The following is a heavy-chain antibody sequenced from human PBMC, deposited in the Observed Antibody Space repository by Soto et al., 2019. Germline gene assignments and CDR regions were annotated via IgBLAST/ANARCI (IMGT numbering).Heavy chain of an antibody. CDR1: GGSISSYY. CDR2: IYYSGST. J-gene: IGHJ3*02. V-gene: IGHV4-59*01. Sequence: SETLSLTCTVSGGSISSYYWSWIRQPPGKGLEWIGYIYYSGSTNYNPSHKSRVTITVDTSKNQFSLKLSSENAADTAENNRERYYDYIWGSYRRPDAFDIWGQGTMVTVSS. D-gene: IGHD3-16*02. CDR3: ERYYDYIWGSYRRPDAFDI.